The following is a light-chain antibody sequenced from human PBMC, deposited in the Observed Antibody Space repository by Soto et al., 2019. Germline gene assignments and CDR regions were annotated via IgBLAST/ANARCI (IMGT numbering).Light chain of an antibody. CDR3: LQDYNYPWT. Sequence: AIQMTQSPSSLSASVGDRVAITCRASQGSRNDLGGYQQKPGKAPRLLIYAASSLQSGVPARFRGSGSGTDFTLTISSLQPEDFATYYCLQDYNYPWTFGQGTKVEFK. V-gene: IGKV1-6*01. CDR2: AAS. J-gene: IGKJ1*01. CDR1: QGSRND.